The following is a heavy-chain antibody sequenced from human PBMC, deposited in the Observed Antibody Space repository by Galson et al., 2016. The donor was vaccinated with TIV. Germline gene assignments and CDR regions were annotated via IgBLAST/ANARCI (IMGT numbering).Heavy chain of an antibody. CDR3: AREGAVRWPSNGFDI. CDR2: VYAGGST. CDR1: GDALSSDNYY. V-gene: IGHV4-61*02. Sequence: TLSLTCTVSGDALSSDNYYWSWVRQPAGKGLEWIGRVYAGGSTIYNPSLMSRLTISVDTSKNQLSPKLTSVTAADTATYYCAREGAVRWPSNGFDIWGQGTMVTISS. J-gene: IGHJ3*02. D-gene: IGHD4-23*01.